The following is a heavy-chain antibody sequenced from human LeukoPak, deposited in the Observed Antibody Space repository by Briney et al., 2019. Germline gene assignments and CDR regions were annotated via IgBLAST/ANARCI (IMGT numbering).Heavy chain of an antibody. V-gene: IGHV4-59*01. CDR1: GDSISSYY. J-gene: IGHJ4*02. CDR2: IYYSGTT. Sequence: SETLSLTCTVSGDSISSYYWGWIRQPPGKGLEWIGYIYYSGTTNYNPSLKSRVTISVDTSKNQFSLNLTSVTAADTAVYYCARGTLYSSGWYFDYWGQGTLVTVPS. D-gene: IGHD6-19*01. CDR3: ARGTLYSSGWYFDY.